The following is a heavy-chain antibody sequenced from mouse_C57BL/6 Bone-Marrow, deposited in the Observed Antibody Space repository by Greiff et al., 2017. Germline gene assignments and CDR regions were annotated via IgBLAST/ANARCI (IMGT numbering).Heavy chain of an antibody. CDR1: GYTFTSYW. CDR2: INPSNGGT. D-gene: IGHD1-1*01. Sequence: QVQLQQPGTELVKPGASVTLSCKASGYTFTSYWMHWVKQRPGQGLEWIGNINPSNGGTNYNEKFKSKATLTVDKSSSTAYMQLSSLTSEDSAVYCCASPPFITTVVATDDWGQGTTLTVSS. V-gene: IGHV1-53*01. CDR3: ASPPFITTVVATDD. J-gene: IGHJ2*01.